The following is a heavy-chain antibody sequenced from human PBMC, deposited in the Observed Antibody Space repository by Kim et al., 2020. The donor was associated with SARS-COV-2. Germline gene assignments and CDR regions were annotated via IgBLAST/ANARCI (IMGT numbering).Heavy chain of an antibody. D-gene: IGHD3-22*01. V-gene: IGHV4-31*03. J-gene: IGHJ4*02. Sequence: SETLSLTCTVSGGSISSGGYYWSWIRQHPGKGLKWIVYIYYSGSTYYNPSLKSRVTISVDTSKNQFSLKLSSVTAADTAVYYCARAPGMGTMIVVVTHFDYWGQGTLVTVSS. CDR2: IYYSGST. CDR1: GGSISSGGYY. CDR3: ARAPGMGTMIVVVTHFDY.